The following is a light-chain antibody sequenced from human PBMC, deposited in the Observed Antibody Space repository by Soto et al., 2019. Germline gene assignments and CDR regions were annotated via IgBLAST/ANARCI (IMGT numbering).Light chain of an antibody. J-gene: IGLJ2*01. Sequence: QAVVTQPPSVSGAPGQRVTISCTGSSSNIGAGYDVHWYQQLPGTAPKLLIYGNSNRPSGVPDRCSGSKSGTSASLAITGLQAEDEAEYYCQSDDSSVRRVFGGGTKLTVL. CDR3: QSDDSSVRRV. V-gene: IGLV1-40*01. CDR2: GNS. CDR1: SSNIGAGYD.